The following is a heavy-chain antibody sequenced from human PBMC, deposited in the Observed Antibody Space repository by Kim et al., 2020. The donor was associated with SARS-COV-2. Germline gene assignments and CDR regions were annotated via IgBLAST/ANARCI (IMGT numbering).Heavy chain of an antibody. V-gene: IGHV1-3*01. Sequence: KFQGRVTITRDTSASTAYMELSSLRSEDTAVYYCARANTIFGVVNGLGYWGQGTLVTVSS. J-gene: IGHJ4*02. D-gene: IGHD3-3*01. CDR3: ARANTIFGVVNGLGY.